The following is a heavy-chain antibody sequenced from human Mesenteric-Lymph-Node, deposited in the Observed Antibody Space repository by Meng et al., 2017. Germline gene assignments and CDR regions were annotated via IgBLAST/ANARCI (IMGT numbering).Heavy chain of an antibody. CDR2: ISYDGSNK. V-gene: IGHV3-30*01. CDR3: ARGSGIAAAGTKAFDY. Sequence: GESLKISCAASGFTFSSYAMHWVRQAPGKGLEWVAVISYDGSNKYYADSVKGRFTISRDNSKNTLYLQMNSLRAEDTAVYYCARGSGIAAAGTKAFDYWGQGTLVTVSS. J-gene: IGHJ4*02. CDR1: GFTFSSYA. D-gene: IGHD6-13*01.